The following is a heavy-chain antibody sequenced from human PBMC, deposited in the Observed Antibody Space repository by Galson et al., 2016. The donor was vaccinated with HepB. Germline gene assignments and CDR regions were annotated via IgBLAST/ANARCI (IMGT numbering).Heavy chain of an antibody. CDR3: LGSGGQSL. Sequence: SLRLSCAASGFTFSTYSLNWVRQAPGKGLEWVAYIIGDSTTISYADSVKGRFTTSRDSVKNSSYLQMNSLRDEDTAIYYCLGSGGQSLWGQGTLVAVSS. CDR2: IIGDSTTI. CDR1: GFTFSTYS. V-gene: IGHV3-48*02. D-gene: IGHD3-10*02. J-gene: IGHJ4*02.